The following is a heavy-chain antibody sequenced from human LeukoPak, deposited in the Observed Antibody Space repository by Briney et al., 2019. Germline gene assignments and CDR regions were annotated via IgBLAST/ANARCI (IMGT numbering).Heavy chain of an antibody. Sequence: GYLTLSCAAYRFTFSSYSMNWVPQAPGKGLEWVSYISSSSTMIYHADSVKGRFTISTSNSKKSLYLQINSLRTEDTALYYCAKTRRSETEYADFDHWGQGTLVTVSS. CDR1: RFTFSSYS. CDR2: ISSSSTMI. D-gene: IGHD3-3*01. CDR3: AKTRRSETEYADFDH. J-gene: IGHJ4*02. V-gene: IGHV3-48*04.